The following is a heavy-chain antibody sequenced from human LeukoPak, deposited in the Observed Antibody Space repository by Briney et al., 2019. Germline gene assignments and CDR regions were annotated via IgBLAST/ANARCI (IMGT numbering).Heavy chain of an antibody. Sequence: GGSLRLSCAASGFTFNTYGMHWVRQAPGKGLEWVTFIRFDGGNKYYADSVKGRFTISRDNFKNTLYLQMNSLRAEDTAVYYCAKEPSPMVRGVTYTDYWGQGTLVTVSS. D-gene: IGHD3-10*01. J-gene: IGHJ4*02. CDR2: IRFDGGNK. CDR1: GFTFNTYG. CDR3: AKEPSPMVRGVTYTDY. V-gene: IGHV3-30*02.